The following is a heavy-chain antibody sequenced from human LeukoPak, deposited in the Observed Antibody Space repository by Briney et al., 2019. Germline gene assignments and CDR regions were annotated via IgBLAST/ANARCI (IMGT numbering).Heavy chain of an antibody. CDR3: AREGSAIERRLGGSSSFHYHYYMDV. Sequence: GGSLRLSCAASGFTFSTYEMNWVRQAPGKGLEWVSYTSSSGDTIYYADSVKGRFTISRDNAKNSLYLQMNSLRAEDTAVYYCAREGSAIERRLGGSSSFHYHYYMDVWGKGTTVTVSS. CDR1: GFTFSTYE. D-gene: IGHD6-13*01. CDR2: TSSSGDTI. J-gene: IGHJ6*03. V-gene: IGHV3-48*03.